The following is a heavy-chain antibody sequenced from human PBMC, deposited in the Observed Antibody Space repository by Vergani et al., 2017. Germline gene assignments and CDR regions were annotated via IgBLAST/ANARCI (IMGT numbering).Heavy chain of an antibody. CDR3: ARDNPRQCSSSWYENWFDP. J-gene: IGHJ5*02. Sequence: QLQLQESGSGLVKPSQTLSLTCAVSGGSISSGGYSWSWIRQPPGKGLEWIGYIYHSGSTYYNPSLKSRVTISVDRSKNQFSLKLSSVTAADTAVYYCARDNPRQCSSSWYENWFDPWGQGTLVTVSS. D-gene: IGHD6-13*01. V-gene: IGHV4-30-2*01. CDR1: GGSISSGGYS. CDR2: IYHSGST.